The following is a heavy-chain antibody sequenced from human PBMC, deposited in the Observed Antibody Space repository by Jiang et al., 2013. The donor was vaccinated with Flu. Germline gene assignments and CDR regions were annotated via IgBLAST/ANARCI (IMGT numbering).Heavy chain of an antibody. CDR2: FDPEDGET. CDR1: GYTLTELS. V-gene: IGHV1-24*01. J-gene: IGHJ5*02. CDR3: ATDRSSSSWRRGWFDP. Sequence: SGAEVKKPGASVKVSCKVSGYTLTELSMHWVRQAPGKGLEWMGGFDPEDGETIYAQKFQGRVTMTEDTSTDTAYMELSSLRSEDTAVYYCATDRSSSSWRRGWFDPWGQGTLVTVSS. D-gene: IGHD6-13*01.